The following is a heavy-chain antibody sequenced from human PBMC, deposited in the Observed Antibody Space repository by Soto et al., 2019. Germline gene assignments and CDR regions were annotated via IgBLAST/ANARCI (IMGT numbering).Heavy chain of an antibody. J-gene: IGHJ6*04. CDR1: GGTFSSYA. V-gene: IGHV1-69*06. CDR3: ARGPARPDYYYGMEV. Sequence: SVKISCKASGGTFSSYAISWVRQAPGQGLEWMGGIIPIFGTANYAQKFQGRVTITADKSTSTAYMELSSLRSEDTAVYYCARGPARPDYYYGMEVWGEGTKVTVSS. D-gene: IGHD6-6*01. CDR2: IIPIFGTA.